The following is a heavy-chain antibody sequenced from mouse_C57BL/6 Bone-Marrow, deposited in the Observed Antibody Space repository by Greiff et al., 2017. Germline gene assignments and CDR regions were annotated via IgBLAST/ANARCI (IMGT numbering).Heavy chain of an antibody. CDR3: ARGDYYGSSYYYAGDY. J-gene: IGHJ4*01. D-gene: IGHD1-1*01. CDR1: GYTFTDYY. Sequence: EVQLQQSGPELVKPGASVKISCKASGYTFTDYYMNWVKQSHGKSLEWIGDINPNNGGTSYNQKFKGKATLTVDKSSSTAYMELRSLTSEDSAVYYCARGDYYGSSYYYAGDYWGQGTSVTVSS. V-gene: IGHV1-26*01. CDR2: INPNNGGT.